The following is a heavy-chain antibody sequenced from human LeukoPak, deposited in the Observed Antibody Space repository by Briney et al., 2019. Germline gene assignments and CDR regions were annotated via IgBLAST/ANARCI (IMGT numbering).Heavy chain of an antibody. D-gene: IGHD4/OR15-4a*01. V-gene: IGHV3-23*05. Sequence: GGSLRLSCAASGFTFSGYAMSWVRQAPGKGLERVSALDIGGSSTYYADSVKGRFTISRDNSKSTLYLQMNSLRAEDTALYYCAKDRLTIDAFDIWGQGTMVTVSS. CDR2: LDIGGSST. CDR1: GFTFSGYA. CDR3: AKDRLTIDAFDI. J-gene: IGHJ3*02.